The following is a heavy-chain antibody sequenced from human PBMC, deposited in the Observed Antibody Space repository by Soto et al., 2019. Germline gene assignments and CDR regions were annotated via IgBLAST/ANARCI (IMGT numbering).Heavy chain of an antibody. V-gene: IGHV4-34*01. D-gene: IGHD2-15*01. Sequence: SETLSLTCAVYGGSFSGYYWSWIRQPPGKGLEWIGEINHSGSTNYNPSLKSRVTISVDTSKNQFSLKLSSVTAADTAVYYCARVPSVVAATPIDPWGQGTLVTVSS. CDR1: GGSFSGYY. CDR3: ARVPSVVAATPIDP. CDR2: INHSGST. J-gene: IGHJ5*02.